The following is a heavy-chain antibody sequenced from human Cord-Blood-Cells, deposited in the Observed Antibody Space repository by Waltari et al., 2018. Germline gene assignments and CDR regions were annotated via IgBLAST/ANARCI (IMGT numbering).Heavy chain of an antibody. CDR2: IGYDGSNK. Sequence: QVQLVESGGGVVQPGRSLRLSCAASGFTFSRYGLHWVRQAPVKGLEWGAVIGYDGSNKDYADSGKGRFTISRDNSKNTLYLQMNSLRADDTAVYYCARSTYSSSSLDYWGQGTLVTVSS. J-gene: IGHJ4*02. CDR3: ARSTYSSSSLDY. V-gene: IGHV3-33*01. CDR1: GFTFSRYG. D-gene: IGHD6-6*01.